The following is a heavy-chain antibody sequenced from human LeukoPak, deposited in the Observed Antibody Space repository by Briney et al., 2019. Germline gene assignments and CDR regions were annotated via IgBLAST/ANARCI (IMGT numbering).Heavy chain of an antibody. CDR2: IYTSGST. Sequence: PSETLSLTCTVSGGSISSYYWSWIRQPAEKGLEWIGRIYTSGSTNYNPSLKSRVTMSVDTSKNQFSLKLSSVTAADTAVYYCARSHLWFGELEGYYFDYWGQGTLVTVSS. CDR3: ARSHLWFGELEGYYFDY. V-gene: IGHV4-4*07. J-gene: IGHJ4*02. CDR1: GGSISSYY. D-gene: IGHD3-10*01.